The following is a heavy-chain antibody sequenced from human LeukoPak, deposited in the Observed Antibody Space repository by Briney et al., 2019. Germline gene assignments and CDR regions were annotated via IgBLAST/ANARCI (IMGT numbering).Heavy chain of an antibody. Sequence: SETLSLTCAVYGGSFSGYYWSWIRQPPGKGLEWIGEINHSGSTNYNPSLKSRVTISVDTSKNQFSLKLSSVTAPDTAVYYCARRRGSSGRYIDYWGQGTLVTVSS. V-gene: IGHV4-34*01. CDR2: INHSGST. J-gene: IGHJ4*02. D-gene: IGHD3-22*01. CDR1: GGSFSGYY. CDR3: ARRRGSSGRYIDY.